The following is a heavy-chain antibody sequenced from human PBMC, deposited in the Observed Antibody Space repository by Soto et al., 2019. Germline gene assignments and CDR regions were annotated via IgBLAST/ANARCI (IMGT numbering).Heavy chain of an antibody. CDR3: ARDLGRSPFDS. J-gene: IGHJ4*02. CDR2: IHSYGDRNSAAT. V-gene: IGHV3-53*02. Sequence: EVPMEESGGGWIQPGGSLSLSCVASGFAVSSNHMRWVRQVQGKGLECVALIHSYGDRNSAATFYTDSVKGRFTISRDNSRNTLYLQMNSLRAEDSAVYSCARDLGRSPFDSWGQGILVTVSS. CDR1: GFAVSSNH.